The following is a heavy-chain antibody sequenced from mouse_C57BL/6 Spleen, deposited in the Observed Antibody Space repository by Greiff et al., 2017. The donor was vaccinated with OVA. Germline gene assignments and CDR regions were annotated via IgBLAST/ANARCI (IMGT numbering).Heavy chain of an antibody. D-gene: IGHD1-1*01. CDR3: ARDYGSSSYYFDY. Sequence: QVQLQQSGAELAKPGASVKLSCKASCYTFTSYWMHWVKQRPGQGLEWIGYINPSSGYTKYNQKFKDKATLTADKSSSTAYMQLSSLTYEDSAVYYCARDYGSSSYYFDYWGQGTTLTVSS. CDR2: INPSSGYT. V-gene: IGHV1-7*01. CDR1: CYTFTSYW. J-gene: IGHJ2*01.